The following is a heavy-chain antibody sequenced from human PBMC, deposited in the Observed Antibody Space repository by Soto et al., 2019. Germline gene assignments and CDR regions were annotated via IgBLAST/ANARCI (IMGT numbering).Heavy chain of an antibody. J-gene: IGHJ4*02. CDR2: IHYSGST. D-gene: IGHD6-13*01. Sequence: PSETLSLTCTVSGGSIRSDDHYWSWVRQAPGKGLEWIGHIHYSGSTYYNLSLKSRVTISQDTSENQFSLKLSSVTAADTAVYYCARYDSRTWYSYYFEYWGQGTLVTV. CDR3: ARYDSRTWYSYYFEY. V-gene: IGHV4-30-4*01. CDR1: GGSIRSDDHY.